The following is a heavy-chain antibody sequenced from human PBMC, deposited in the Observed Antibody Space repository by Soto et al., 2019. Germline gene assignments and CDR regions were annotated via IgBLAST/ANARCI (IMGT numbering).Heavy chain of an antibody. D-gene: IGHD6-19*01. CDR3: AKHQSSSGWSRVRYYVIKV. CDR2: ISGSGGST. Sequence: RSLRLSCAASGFTFSSYAMSWVRQAPGKGLEWVSAISGSGGSTYYADSVKGRFTISRVNSKNTLYLQMNSLRAEATAVYYCAKHQSSSGWSRVRYYVIKVWPEGTTDTF. CDR1: GFTFSSYA. V-gene: IGHV3-23*01. J-gene: IGHJ6*02.